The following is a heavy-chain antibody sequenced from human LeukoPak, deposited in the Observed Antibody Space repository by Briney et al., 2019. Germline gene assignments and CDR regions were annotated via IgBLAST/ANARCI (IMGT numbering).Heavy chain of an antibody. CDR1: GYTFTSYY. CDR2: INPSGGST. J-gene: IGHJ5*02. V-gene: IGHV1-46*01. CDR3: ARDSFQTGSGSYPRGWFDP. D-gene: IGHD3-10*01. Sequence: ASVKVSCKASGYTFTSYYMHWVRQAPGQGLEGMGIINPSGGSTSYAQKFQGRVTMTRDTSTSTVYMDLSSLRSEDTAVYYCARDSFQTGSGSYPRGWFDPWGQGTLVTVSS.